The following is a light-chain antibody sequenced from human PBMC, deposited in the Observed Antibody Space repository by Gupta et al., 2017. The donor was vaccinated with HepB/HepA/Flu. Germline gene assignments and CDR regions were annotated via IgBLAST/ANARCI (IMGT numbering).Light chain of an antibody. Sequence: QSVLTQPPSVSGAPGQRVTISCTGSSSNIGAGYDVHWYQQLPGKAPKLLIYNNNNRPSGVPDRFSDSKSGTSASLAITGLQAEDEGDYYCQSYDNNIWVFGGGTKLTVL. CDR1: SSNIGAGYD. CDR2: NNN. V-gene: IGLV1-40*01. CDR3: QSYDNNIWV. J-gene: IGLJ3*02.